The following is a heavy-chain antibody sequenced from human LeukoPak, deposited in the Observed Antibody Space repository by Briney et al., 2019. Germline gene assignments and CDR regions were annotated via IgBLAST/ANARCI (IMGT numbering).Heavy chain of an antibody. V-gene: IGHV3-48*01. CDR3: ARGGEDYYDSSGSFDY. CDR2: ISSSSSTI. J-gene: IGHJ4*02. CDR1: GFTFSSLW. Sequence: GGSLRLSCAASGFTFSSLWMSWVRQAPGKGLEWVSYISSSSSTIYYADSVKGRFTISRDNAKNSLYLQMNSLRAEDTAVYYCARGGEDYYDSSGSFDYWGQGTLVTVSS. D-gene: IGHD3-22*01.